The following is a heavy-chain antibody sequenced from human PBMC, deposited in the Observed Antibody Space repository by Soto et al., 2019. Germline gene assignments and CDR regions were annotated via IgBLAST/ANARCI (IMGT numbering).Heavy chain of an antibody. CDR1: GFTFSSYW. Sequence: GGYLRLSCAASGFTFSSYWMHCVRQAPGKGLVSVSHINSDGSSTTYADSVKGRFTISRDNAKNTLYLQMNSLKTDDTAMYYCTTDVWLVKSTDYWGQGALVTVSS. CDR2: INSDGSST. CDR3: TTDVWLVKSTDY. V-gene: IGHV3-74*01. D-gene: IGHD5-18*01. J-gene: IGHJ4*02.